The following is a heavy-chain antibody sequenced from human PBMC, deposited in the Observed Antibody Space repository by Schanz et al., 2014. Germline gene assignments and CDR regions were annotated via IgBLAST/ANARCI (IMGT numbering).Heavy chain of an antibody. CDR3: ARDSRPNYDFLTAYYSIDY. CDR1: GFSFSSYS. D-gene: IGHD3-9*01. CDR2: ISGSGGST. J-gene: IGHJ4*02. Sequence: EADLVESGGGLIQRGESLRLSCSASGFSFSSYSMNWVRQAPGKGLEWVSAISGSGGSTYYADSVKGRFTISRDNSKNTLYLQMNSLRAEDTAVYYCARDSRPNYDFLTAYYSIDYWGQGTLVTVSS. V-gene: IGHV3-23*04.